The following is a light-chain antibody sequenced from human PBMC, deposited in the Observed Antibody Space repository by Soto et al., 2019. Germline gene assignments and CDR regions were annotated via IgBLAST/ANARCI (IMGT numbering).Light chain of an antibody. V-gene: IGKV3-20*01. CDR2: GAS. J-gene: IGKJ1*01. Sequence: EIVLTQSPGTLSLSPGERATLSCRASQSVSSSYLAWYQQKPGQAPRLLIYGASSRAAGIPDRFSGSGSGIDFTLTISRLEPEDFAVYYGQQYGSAPGTFGQGTKVDI. CDR3: QQYGSAPGT. CDR1: QSVSSSY.